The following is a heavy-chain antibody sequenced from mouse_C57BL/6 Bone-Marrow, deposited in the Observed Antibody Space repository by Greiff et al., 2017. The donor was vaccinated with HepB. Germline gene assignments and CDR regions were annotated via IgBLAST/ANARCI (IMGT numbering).Heavy chain of an antibody. CDR1: GYTFTDYY. V-gene: IGHV1-76*01. D-gene: IGHD1-1*01. J-gene: IGHJ4*01. CDR2: IYPGSGNT. Sequence: QVQLQQSGAELVRPGASVKLSCKASGYTFTDYYINWVKQRPGQGLEWIAKIYPGSGNTYYNEKFKGKATLTAEKSSSTAYMQLSSLTSEDSAVYFCARAHYYGSSYVCPYAMDYWGQGTSVTVSS. CDR3: ARAHYYGSSYVCPYAMDY.